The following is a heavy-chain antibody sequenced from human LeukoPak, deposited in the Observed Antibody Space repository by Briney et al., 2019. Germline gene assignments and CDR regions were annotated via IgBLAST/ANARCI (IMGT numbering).Heavy chain of an antibody. CDR2: INHSGST. D-gene: IGHD3-22*01. V-gene: IGHV4-34*01. CDR1: GGSFSGYY. J-gene: IGHJ5*02. CDR3: ARGGDSSGYYYLYWVDP. Sequence: SETLSLTCAVYGGSFSGYYWSWIRQPPGKGMEWIGEINHSGSTNYNPSLKSRVTISVDTSKNQFSLKLSSVTAADTAVYYCARGGDSSGYYYLYWVDPWGQGTLVTVSS.